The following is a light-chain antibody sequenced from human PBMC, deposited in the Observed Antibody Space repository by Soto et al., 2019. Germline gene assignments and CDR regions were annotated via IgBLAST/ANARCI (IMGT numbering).Light chain of an antibody. CDR1: QSVSSSY. CDR3: QHYGSSPLFT. V-gene: IGKV3-20*01. CDR2: GAS. Sequence: EIVLTQSPGTLSLSPGERATLSGRASQSVSSSYLAWYQQKPGQAPRLLIYGASSRATGIPDRFSGSGSGTDFTLTISRLEPEDFAVYYCQHYGSSPLFTFGPGTKVDIK. J-gene: IGKJ3*01.